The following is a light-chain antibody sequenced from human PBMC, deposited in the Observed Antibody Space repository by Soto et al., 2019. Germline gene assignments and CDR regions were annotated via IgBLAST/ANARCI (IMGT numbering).Light chain of an antibody. CDR1: TSDVGSYKR. CDR3: SSYTSRSTYV. J-gene: IGLJ1*01. CDR2: AVS. Sequence: QSALTQPPSVSGSPGQSVTISCTGTTSDVGSYKRVSWYHQPPGTAPKLIIYAVSNLPSGVPDRFSGSKSGNTASLTISGRQSEDEGDYYCSSYTSRSTYVFGTGTKVTVL. V-gene: IGLV2-18*02.